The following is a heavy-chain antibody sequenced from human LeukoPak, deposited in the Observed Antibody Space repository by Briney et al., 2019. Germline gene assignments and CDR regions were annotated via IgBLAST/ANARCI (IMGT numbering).Heavy chain of an antibody. CDR1: GYTFSGYY. CDR2: INPNSGGT. D-gene: IGHD1-26*01. CDR3: ARAGDYGGSYPSDN. V-gene: IGHV1-2*02. Sequence: ASVKVSCKASGYTFSGYYMHWVRQAPGQGREWMGWINPNSGGTNYAQKFQGRVAVTRDTSISTAYMELSRLRSDDSAVYYCARAGDYGGSYPSDNWGQGTLVTVSS. J-gene: IGHJ4*02.